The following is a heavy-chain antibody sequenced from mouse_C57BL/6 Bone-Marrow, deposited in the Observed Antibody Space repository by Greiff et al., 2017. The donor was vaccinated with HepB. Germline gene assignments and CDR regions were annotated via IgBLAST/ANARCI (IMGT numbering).Heavy chain of an antibody. Sequence: VQLKESGPVLVKPGASVKMSCKASGYTFTDYYMNWVKQSHGKSLEWIGVINPYNGGTSYNQKFKGKATLTVDKSSSTAYMELNSLTSEDSAVYYCARPHYYGSSPWFAYWGQGTLVTVSA. CDR1: GYTFTDYY. CDR2: INPYNGGT. CDR3: ARPHYYGSSPWFAY. J-gene: IGHJ3*01. V-gene: IGHV1-19*01. D-gene: IGHD1-1*01.